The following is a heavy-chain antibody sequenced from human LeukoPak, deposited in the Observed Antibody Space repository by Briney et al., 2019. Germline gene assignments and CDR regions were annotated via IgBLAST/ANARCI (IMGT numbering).Heavy chain of an antibody. V-gene: IGHV3-48*03. CDR1: GFTFSSYE. Sequence: GGSVRLSCAASGFTFSSYEMNWVRQAPGKGLEWVSYISSSGSTIYYADSVKGRFTISRDNAKNSLYLQMNSLRAEDTAIYYCATYRQVMLPFESWGQGTLVTVSS. D-gene: IGHD5-18*01. J-gene: IGHJ4*02. CDR2: ISSSGSTI. CDR3: ATYRQVMLPFES.